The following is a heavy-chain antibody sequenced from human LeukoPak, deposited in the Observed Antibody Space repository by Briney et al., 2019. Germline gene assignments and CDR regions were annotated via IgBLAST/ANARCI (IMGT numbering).Heavy chain of an antibody. D-gene: IGHD2/OR15-2a*01. CDR1: GGSISSSEW. CDR3: ARHAENNYDYYGMDV. J-gene: IGHJ6*02. CDR2: IFHSGST. V-gene: IGHV4-4*02. Sequence: PSGTLSLTCAVSGGSISSSEWWSWVRQPPGKGLEWIGEIFHSGSTNYNPSLKSRVTISVDKSNNQFSLKLTSVTAADTAVYYCARHAENNYDYYGMDVWGQGTTVTVSS.